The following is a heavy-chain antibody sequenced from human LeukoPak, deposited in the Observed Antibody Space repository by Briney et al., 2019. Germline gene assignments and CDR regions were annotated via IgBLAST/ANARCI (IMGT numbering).Heavy chain of an antibody. D-gene: IGHD3-10*01. Sequence: GGSLRLSCAASGFTFSSYEMNWVRQAPGKGLEWVSYISSSGSTIYYADSVKGRFTISRDNAKNSLYLQMNSLRAEDTAVYYCARYYYGSGSSYYYMDVWGKGTTVTISS. V-gene: IGHV3-48*03. CDR3: ARYYYGSGSSYYYMDV. CDR1: GFTFSSYE. CDR2: ISSSGSTI. J-gene: IGHJ6*03.